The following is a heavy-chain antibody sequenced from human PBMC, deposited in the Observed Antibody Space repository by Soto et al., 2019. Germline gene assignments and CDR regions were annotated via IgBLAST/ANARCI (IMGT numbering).Heavy chain of an antibody. D-gene: IGHD2-2*01. CDR2: ISSSSSYI. Sequence: EVQLVESGGGLVKPGVSLRLSCAASGFTFSSYSMNWVRQAPGKGLEWVSSISSSSSYIYYADSVKGRFTISRDNAKNSLYLQMNRLRAEDTAVYYYARQTMQTDYCGQGTLVTVSS. CDR3: ARQTMQTDY. V-gene: IGHV3-21*01. J-gene: IGHJ4*02. CDR1: GFTFSSYS.